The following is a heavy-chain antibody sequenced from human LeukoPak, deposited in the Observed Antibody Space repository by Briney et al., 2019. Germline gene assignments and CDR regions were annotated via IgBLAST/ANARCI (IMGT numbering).Heavy chain of an antibody. J-gene: IGHJ6*03. CDR1: GLTFRSYA. CDR2: ISGSGGST. Sequence: GGSLRLSCAASGLTFRSYAMNWVRQAPGKGLEWVSAISGSGGSTYYADSVKGRFTISRDNAKNSLYLQMNSLRAEDTAVYYCARGKIAADYYYYYMDVWGKGTTVTVSS. CDR3: ARGKIAADYYYYYMDV. V-gene: IGHV3-23*01. D-gene: IGHD6-13*01.